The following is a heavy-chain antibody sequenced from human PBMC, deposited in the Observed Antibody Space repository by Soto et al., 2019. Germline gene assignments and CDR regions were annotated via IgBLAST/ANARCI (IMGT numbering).Heavy chain of an antibody. CDR1: GFIFSSYG. Sequence: QVQLVESGGGVVQTGRSLRLSCAASGFIFSSYGMHWVRQAPGKGLEWVGVISDDGSNKYYTDSVKGRFTISRDNSKNTLYLQMNSLRAEDTAVYYCAKDLAYYGSGSPRGAYYYYGMDVWGQGTTVTVSS. CDR3: AKDLAYYGSGSPRGAYYYYGMDV. CDR2: ISDDGSNK. J-gene: IGHJ6*02. V-gene: IGHV3-30*18. D-gene: IGHD3-10*01.